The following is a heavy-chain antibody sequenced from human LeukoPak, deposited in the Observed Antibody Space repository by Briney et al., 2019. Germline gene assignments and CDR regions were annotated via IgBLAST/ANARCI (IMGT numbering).Heavy chain of an antibody. V-gene: IGHV4-4*07. CDR1: GGSISSYY. CDR3: AGTHIAAAGIDY. J-gene: IGHJ4*02. Sequence: PSETLSLTCTVSGGSISSYYWSWIRQPAGKGVEGIGRIYTSGSTNYNPSLKSRVTMPVDTSKNQFSLKLSSVTAADTAVYYCAGTHIAAAGIDYWGQGTLVTVSS. D-gene: IGHD6-13*01. CDR2: IYTSGST.